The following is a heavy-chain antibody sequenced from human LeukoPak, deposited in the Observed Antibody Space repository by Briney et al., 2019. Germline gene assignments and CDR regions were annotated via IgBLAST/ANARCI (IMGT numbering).Heavy chain of an antibody. Sequence: QAGGSLRLSCAASGFTFSSYSMNWVRQAPGKGLEWVSYISSSSTIYYADSVKGRFTISRDNAKNSLYLQMNSLRAEDTAVYYCAREKPLGYCSSTSCQGAFDTWGQGTMVTVSS. CDR1: GFTFSSYS. CDR3: AREKPLGYCSSTSCQGAFDT. D-gene: IGHD2-2*01. J-gene: IGHJ3*02. V-gene: IGHV3-48*01. CDR2: ISSSSTI.